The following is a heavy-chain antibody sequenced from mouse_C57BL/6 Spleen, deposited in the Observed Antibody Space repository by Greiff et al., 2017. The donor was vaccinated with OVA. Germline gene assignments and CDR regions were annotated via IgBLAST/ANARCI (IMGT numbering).Heavy chain of an antibody. CDR1: GYSITSGYY. Sequence: EVQLQESGPGLVKPSQSLSLTCSVTGYSITSGYYWNWIRQFPGNKLEWMGYISYDGSNNYNPSLKNRISITRDTSKNQFFLKLNSVTTEDTATYYCARGYYGMGDYWGQGTSVTVSS. J-gene: IGHJ4*01. CDR3: ARGYYGMGDY. V-gene: IGHV3-6*01. D-gene: IGHD1-1*01. CDR2: ISYDGSN.